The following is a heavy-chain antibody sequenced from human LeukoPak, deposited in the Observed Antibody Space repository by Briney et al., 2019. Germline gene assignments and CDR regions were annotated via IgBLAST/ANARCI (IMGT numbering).Heavy chain of an antibody. J-gene: IGHJ6*02. D-gene: IGHD5-18*01. CDR1: GGSVSSGNYY. CDR3: ARKTAGYYGMDV. V-gene: IGHV4-61*01. Sequence: SETLSLTCTVSGGSVSSGNYYWSWIRQPPGKGLEWIGYIYYSGSANYNPSLKSRVTMSVDTSKNQFSLKLSSVTAADTAVYYCARKTAGYYGMDVWGQGTTVTVSS. CDR2: IYYSGSA.